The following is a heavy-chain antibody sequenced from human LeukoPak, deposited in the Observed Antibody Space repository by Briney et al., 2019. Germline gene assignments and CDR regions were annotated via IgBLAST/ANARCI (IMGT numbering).Heavy chain of an antibody. CDR1: GYTFTGYD. CDR3: ARRSDDYDSSAYYH. CDR2: MNPNSGNT. V-gene: IGHV1-8*01. J-gene: IGHJ4*02. Sequence: ASVKVSCKASGYTFTGYDINWVRQATGQGLEWMGWMNPNSGNTGYAQKFQGRVTMTRNTSISTAYMELSSLRSEDTAVYYCARRSDDYDSSAYYHWGQGTLVTVSS. D-gene: IGHD3-22*01.